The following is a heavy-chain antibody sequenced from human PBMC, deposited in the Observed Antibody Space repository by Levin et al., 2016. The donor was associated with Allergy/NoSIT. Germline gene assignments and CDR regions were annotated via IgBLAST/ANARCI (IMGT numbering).Heavy chain of an antibody. Sequence: PGKGLEWVSAISGSGGSTYYADSVKGRFTISRDNSKNTLYLQMNSLRAEDTAVYYCAKDDYFLIWGQGTMVTVSS. V-gene: IGHV3-23*01. D-gene: IGHD3-9*01. CDR2: ISGSGGST. J-gene: IGHJ3*02. CDR3: AKDDYFLI.